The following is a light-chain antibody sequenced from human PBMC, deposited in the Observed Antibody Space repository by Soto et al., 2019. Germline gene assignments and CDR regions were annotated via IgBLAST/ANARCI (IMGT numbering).Light chain of an antibody. CDR2: DAS. CDR3: QQSYNTPLT. CDR1: QTIGTY. Sequence: IEVTQYPSSLAASLGDRVTITCRASQTIGTYVNWYRQKSGAAPELLIYDASTLQSGVPSRFRGGASGTDFTLTISSLQLDDFATYYCQQSYNTPLTFGQGAKVDNK. V-gene: IGKV1-39*01. J-gene: IGKJ1*01.